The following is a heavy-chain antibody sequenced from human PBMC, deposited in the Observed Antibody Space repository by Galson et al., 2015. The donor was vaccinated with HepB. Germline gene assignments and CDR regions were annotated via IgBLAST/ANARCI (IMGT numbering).Heavy chain of an antibody. CDR1: GYTFTNFA. CDR3: ARNILGTIDLDY. CDR2: INADNGDK. V-gene: IGHV1-3*01. Sequence: SVKVSCKASGYTFTNFAIHWVRQAPGQRLEWMAWINADNGDKQYSQTFQGRVIISRDTSANTAYMELSNLRSEDTAVYYCARNILGTIDLDYWGQGTLGTVSS. J-gene: IGHJ4*02. D-gene: IGHD5-12*01.